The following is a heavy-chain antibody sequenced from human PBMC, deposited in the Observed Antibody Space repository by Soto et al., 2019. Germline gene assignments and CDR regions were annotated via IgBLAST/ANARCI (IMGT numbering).Heavy chain of an antibody. Sequence: QVQLVESGGGVVQPGRSLRLSCAASGFTFSSYGMHWVRQAPGKGLEWVAVISYDGSNKYYADSVKGRFTISRDNSKNTLYLQMNSLRAEDTAVYYCAKDRSAAQNELELSFLPGYWGQGTLVTVSS. V-gene: IGHV3-30*18. CDR3: AKDRSAAQNELELSFLPGY. D-gene: IGHD1-7*01. J-gene: IGHJ4*02. CDR2: ISYDGSNK. CDR1: GFTFSSYG.